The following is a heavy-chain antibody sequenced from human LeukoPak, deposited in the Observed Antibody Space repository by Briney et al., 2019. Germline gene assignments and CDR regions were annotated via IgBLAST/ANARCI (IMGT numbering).Heavy chain of an antibody. CDR2: INHSGST. J-gene: IGHJ4*02. CDR3: ARGTQLNYYDSSGYYDY. V-gene: IGHV4-34*01. D-gene: IGHD3-22*01. Sequence: PSETLSLTCAVYGGSFSGYYWSWIRQPPGKGLEWIGEINHSGSTNYNPSLKSRVTISVDTSKNQSSLKLSSVTAADTAVYYCARGTQLNYYDSSGYYDYWGQGTLVTVSS. CDR1: GGSFSGYY.